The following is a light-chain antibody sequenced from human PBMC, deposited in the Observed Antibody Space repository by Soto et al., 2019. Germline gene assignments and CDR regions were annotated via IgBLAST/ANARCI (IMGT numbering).Light chain of an antibody. CDR3: SSFTRSNPYA. CDR2: DVS. J-gene: IGLJ1*01. V-gene: IGLV2-14*03. CDR1: SSDVGAYNY. Sequence: QSALTQPASVSGSPGQSITISCTGTSSDVGAYNYVSWYQQHPGKVPKLMIYDVSDRPSGVSNRFSGSKSGNTASLTISGLQAEDEADYYCSSFTRSNPYAFGTGTKLTVL.